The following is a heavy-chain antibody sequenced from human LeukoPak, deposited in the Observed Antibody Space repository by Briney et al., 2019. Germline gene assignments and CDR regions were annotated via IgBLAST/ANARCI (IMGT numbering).Heavy chain of an antibody. CDR2: IKQDGSEK. Sequence: GSLRLSCAASGFTFSSYWMSWFRQAPGKGLEWVANIKQDGSEKYYVDSVKGRFTISRDNAKNSLYLQMNSLRAEDTAVYYCARGTIAAAGYYYFDYWGQGTQVTVSS. CDR1: GFTFSSYW. V-gene: IGHV3-7*04. CDR3: ARGTIAAAGYYYFDY. D-gene: IGHD6-13*01. J-gene: IGHJ4*02.